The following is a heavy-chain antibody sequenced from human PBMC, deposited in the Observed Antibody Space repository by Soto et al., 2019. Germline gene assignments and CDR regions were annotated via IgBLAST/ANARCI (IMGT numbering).Heavy chain of an antibody. CDR2: IYYSGST. J-gene: IGHJ4*02. CDR3: ARTGYTGIVGATTGGDNDY. Sequence: SETLSLTCTVSGGSISSSSYYWGWIRQPPGKGLEWIGSIYYSGSTYYNPSLKSRVTISVDTSKNQFSLKLSSVTAADTAVYYCARTGYTGIVGATTGGDNDYWGQGTLVTVSS. V-gene: IGHV4-39*01. CDR1: GGSISSSSYY. D-gene: IGHD1-26*01.